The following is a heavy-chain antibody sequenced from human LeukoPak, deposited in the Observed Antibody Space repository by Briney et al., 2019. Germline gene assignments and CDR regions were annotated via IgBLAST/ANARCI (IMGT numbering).Heavy chain of an antibody. Sequence: PGGSLRLSCAASGFTFSSYAMSWVRQAPGKGLEWVSAISGSGSGSGGSTYYADSVKGRFTISRDNSQNTLYVQMNSLRAEDTAVYYCAKAPYFYYLDVWGEGTPVTVSS. CDR1: GFTFSSYA. CDR2: ISGSGSGSGGST. V-gene: IGHV3-23*01. CDR3: AKAPYFYYLDV. J-gene: IGHJ6*03.